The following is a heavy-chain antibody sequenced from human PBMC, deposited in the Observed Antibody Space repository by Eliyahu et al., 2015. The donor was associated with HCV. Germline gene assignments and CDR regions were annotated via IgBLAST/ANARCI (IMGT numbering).Heavy chain of an antibody. CDR1: GFSLSTSGVG. CDR3: AHSDYDFWSGYSPRWFDP. V-gene: IGHV2-5*01. J-gene: IGHJ5*02. Sequence: QITLKESGPTLVKPTQTLTLTCTFSGFSLSTSGVGVGWIRQPPGKALEWLALIYWNDDKRYSPSLKSRLTITKDTSKNQVVLTMTNMDPVDTATYYCAHSDYDFWSGYSPRWFDPWGQGTLVTVSS. D-gene: IGHD3-3*01. CDR2: IYWNDDK.